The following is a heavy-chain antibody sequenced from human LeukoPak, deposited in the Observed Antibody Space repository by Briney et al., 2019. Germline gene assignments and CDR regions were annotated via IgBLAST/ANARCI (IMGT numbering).Heavy chain of an antibody. CDR2: ISGSGGSI. CDR3: AKDGTTTITFDY. D-gene: IGHD1-1*01. J-gene: IGHJ4*02. V-gene: IGHV3-23*01. CDR1: GFTFSSYA. Sequence: GGSLRLSCAASGFTFSSYAMSWVRQAPGKGLEWVSVISGSGGSIYYRDSVKGRFTISRDNSKNTLYLQMNSLRAEDTAVYYCAKDGTTTITFDYWGQGTLVTVSS.